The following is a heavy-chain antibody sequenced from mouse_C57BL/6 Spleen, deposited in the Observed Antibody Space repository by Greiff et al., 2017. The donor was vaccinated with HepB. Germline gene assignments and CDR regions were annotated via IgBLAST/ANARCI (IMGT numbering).Heavy chain of an antibody. D-gene: IGHD2-4*01. V-gene: IGHV7-1*01. CDR1: GFTFSDFY. Sequence: EVKLMESGGGLVQSGRSLRLSCATSGFTFSDFYMEWVRQAPGKGLEWIAASRNKANDYTTEYSASVKGRFIVSRDTSQSILYLQMNALRAEDTAIYYCARYYDYAMDYWGQGTSVTVSS. J-gene: IGHJ4*01. CDR2: SRNKANDYTT. CDR3: ARYYDYAMDY.